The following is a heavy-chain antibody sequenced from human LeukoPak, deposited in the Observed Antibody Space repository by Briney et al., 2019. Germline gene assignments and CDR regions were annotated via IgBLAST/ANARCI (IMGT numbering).Heavy chain of an antibody. Sequence: GGSLRLSCAASGFTFSSYSMNWVRQAPGKGREGVSSISSSSSYIYYADSVKGRFTISRDNAKNSLYLQMNSLRAEDTAVYYCARDSRGYSYGYDNYFDYWGQGTLVTVSS. V-gene: IGHV3-21*01. J-gene: IGHJ4*02. D-gene: IGHD5-18*01. CDR1: GFTFSSYS. CDR2: ISSSSSYI. CDR3: ARDSRGYSYGYDNYFDY.